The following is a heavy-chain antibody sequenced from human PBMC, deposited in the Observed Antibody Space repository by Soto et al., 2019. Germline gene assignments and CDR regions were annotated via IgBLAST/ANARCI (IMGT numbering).Heavy chain of an antibody. Sequence: PSETLSLTCTVSGGSISSGDYYWNWIRQTPGKGLEGIGNVFFRGSTHYNPSLKSRVFISVDTSKNQFSLRLTSVTAADTAVYYCARVVTADDAFDVWGQGTMVTVSS. V-gene: IGHV4-30-4*08. CDR2: VFFRGST. CDR3: ARVVTADDAFDV. J-gene: IGHJ3*01. D-gene: IGHD2-21*02. CDR1: GGSISSGDYY.